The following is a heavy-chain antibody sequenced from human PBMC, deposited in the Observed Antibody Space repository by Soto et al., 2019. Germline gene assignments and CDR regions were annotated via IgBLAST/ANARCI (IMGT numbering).Heavy chain of an antibody. V-gene: IGHV1-18*01. D-gene: IGHD6-13*01. CDR3: ERSSGYSSRRDWFDP. CDR2: ISAYNGNT. J-gene: IGHJ5*02. Sequence: QVQLVQSGAEVKKPGASVKVSCKASGYTFTSYGISWVRQAPGQGLEWMGWISAYNGNTNYAQKLQGRVTMTTDTNTSTAYMELRSLRSDVTAVYYCERSSGYSSRRDWFDPWGQGTLVTVSS. CDR1: GYTFTSYG.